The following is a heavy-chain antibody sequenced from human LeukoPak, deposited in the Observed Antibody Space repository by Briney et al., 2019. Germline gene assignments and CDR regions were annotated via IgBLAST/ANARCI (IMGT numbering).Heavy chain of an antibody. J-gene: IGHJ3*02. V-gene: IGHV1-69*05. CDR3: ARDSMTTSIVGATGSAFDI. CDR1: GGTFSSYA. D-gene: IGHD1-26*01. CDR2: IIPIFGTA. Sequence: GASVKVSCKASGGTFSSYAISWVRQAPGQGLEWMGRIIPIFGTANYAQKFQGRVTMTRDTSTSTVYMELSSLRSEDTAVYYCARDSMTTSIVGATGSAFDIWGQGTMVTVSS.